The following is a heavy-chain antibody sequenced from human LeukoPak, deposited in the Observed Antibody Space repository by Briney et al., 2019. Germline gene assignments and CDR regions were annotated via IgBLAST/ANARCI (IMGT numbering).Heavy chain of an antibody. CDR2: IYYSGRT. J-gene: IGHJ6*02. CDR3: ARDRYDSYPMDV. V-gene: IGHV4-31*03. CDR1: GGSISSGDYY. Sequence: PSETLSLTCTVSGGSISSGDYYWSWICQHPGKGLEWIGSIYYSGRTYYNPSLKSRVTISVDTSKNQFSLKLSSVTAADTAVYYCARDRYDSYPMDVWGQGTTVTVSS. D-gene: IGHD3-3*01.